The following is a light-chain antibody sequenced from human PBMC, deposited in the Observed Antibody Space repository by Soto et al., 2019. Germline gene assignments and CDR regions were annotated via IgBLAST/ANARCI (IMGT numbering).Light chain of an antibody. V-gene: IGKV3-20*01. CDR3: QHYGSSANT. CDR2: DIS. J-gene: IGKJ2*01. CDR1: QSVGSSN. Sequence: EIVLTQSPGTLSLSPGERATLSCRASQSVGSSNLAWYQQKSGQAPRLLIYDISSRATGIPDRFSGSGSGTDFTLTISRLEPEDFAVYYCQHYGSSANTFGQGTKLEI.